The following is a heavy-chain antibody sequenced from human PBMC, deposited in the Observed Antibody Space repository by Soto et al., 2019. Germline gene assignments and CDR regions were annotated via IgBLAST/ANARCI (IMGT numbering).Heavy chain of an antibody. CDR2: IDWDDDK. D-gene: IGHD3-3*01. J-gene: IGHJ4*02. CDR1: VFSLSTSGVC. V-gene: IGHV2-70*11. Sequence: SGPTLVNPTQTLTLTCTFSVFSLSTSGVCVSWIRQPPGKALEWLARIDWDDDKYYSTSLKTRLTISKDTSKNQVVLTMTNVDTVDTATYYCARMTIFGVVITYFEDWGQGTLVTVSS. CDR3: ARMTIFGVVITYFED.